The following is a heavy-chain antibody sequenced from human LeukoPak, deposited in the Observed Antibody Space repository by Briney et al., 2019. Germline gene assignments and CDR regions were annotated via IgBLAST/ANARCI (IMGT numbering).Heavy chain of an antibody. CDR1: GGTFSSYA. D-gene: IGHD2-15*01. CDR2: IIPIFGTA. V-gene: IGHV1-69*01. J-gene: IGHJ4*02. Sequence: GASVKVSCKASGGTFSSYAISWVRQAPGQGLEWMGGIIPIFGTANYAQKFQGRVTITADESTSTAYMELSSLRSEDTAVYYCAARSRHCSGGSCYLYYFDYWGQGTPVTVSS. CDR3: AARSRHCSGGSCYLYYFDY.